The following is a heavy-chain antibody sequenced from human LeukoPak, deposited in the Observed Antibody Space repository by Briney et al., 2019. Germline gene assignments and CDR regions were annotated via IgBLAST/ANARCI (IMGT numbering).Heavy chain of an antibody. CDR2: IIPIFGTA. CDR1: GGTFSSYA. D-gene: IGHD1-26*01. CDR3: ARAVGATKWFDP. V-gene: IGHV1-69*06. Sequence: SVKVSCKASGGTFSSYAISWVRQAPGQGLEWMGGIIPIFGTANYAQKFQGRVTITADKSTSTAYMELSSLRSEDTAVYYCARAVGATKWFDPWGQGTLVTVSS. J-gene: IGHJ5*02.